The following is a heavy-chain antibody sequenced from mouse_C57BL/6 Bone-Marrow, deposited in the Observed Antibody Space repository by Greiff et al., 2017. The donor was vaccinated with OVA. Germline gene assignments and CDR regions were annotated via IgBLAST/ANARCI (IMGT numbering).Heavy chain of an antibody. CDR2: ILPSIGRT. V-gene: IGHV15-2*01. CDR3: AREDYGSSSGWYFDV. J-gene: IGHJ1*03. CDR1: DSEVFPIAY. D-gene: IGHD1-1*01. Sequence: VQLQQSGSELRSPGSSVKLSCKDFDSEVFPIAYMSWVRQKPGHGFEWIGGILPSIGRTIYGEKFEDKATLDADTLSNTAYLELNSLTSEDSAIYYCAREDYGSSSGWYFDVWGTGTTVTVSS.